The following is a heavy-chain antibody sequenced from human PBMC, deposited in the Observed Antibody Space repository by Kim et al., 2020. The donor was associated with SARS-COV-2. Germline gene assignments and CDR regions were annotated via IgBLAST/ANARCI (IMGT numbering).Heavy chain of an antibody. J-gene: IGHJ5*02. D-gene: IGHD6-19*01. CDR3: ARLAVAGKDWFDP. Sequence: NPSLTSRVTISVDTSKNQSPLKLSSVTAADTAVYYCARLAVAGKDWFDPWGQGTLVTVSS. V-gene: IGHV4-59*08.